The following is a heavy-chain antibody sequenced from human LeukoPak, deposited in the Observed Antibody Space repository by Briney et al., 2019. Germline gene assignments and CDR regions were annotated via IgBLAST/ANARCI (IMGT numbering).Heavy chain of an antibody. D-gene: IGHD3-3*01. Sequence: GGSLRLSCAASGFTFSSYAMSWVRQAPGKGLDWVSVISGSGGTTSYAESVKGRFTISRDNSKNTLFLQMNSLRAEDTAVYYCAREILPVRSGYYTGTYWGQGTLVTVSS. V-gene: IGHV3-23*01. J-gene: IGHJ4*02. CDR1: GFTFSSYA. CDR2: ISGSGGTT. CDR3: AREILPVRSGYYTGTY.